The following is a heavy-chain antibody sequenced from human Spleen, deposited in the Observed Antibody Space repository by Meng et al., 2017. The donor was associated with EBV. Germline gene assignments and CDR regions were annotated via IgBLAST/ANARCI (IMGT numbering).Heavy chain of an antibody. J-gene: IGHJ4*02. CDR3: ARDFDGSGSLDY. D-gene: IGHD3-10*01. Sequence: QVQLQESGPGLVKPSATLSLTCTVSGGSVSSGSLYWSWLRQPPGKGLEWIGYIYYSGSTNYNPSLKSRVTISVDTSRNQFSLKLSSVTAADTAVYFCARDFDGSGSLDYWGQGTLVTVSS. V-gene: IGHV4-61*01. CDR2: IYYSGST. CDR1: GGSVSSGSLY.